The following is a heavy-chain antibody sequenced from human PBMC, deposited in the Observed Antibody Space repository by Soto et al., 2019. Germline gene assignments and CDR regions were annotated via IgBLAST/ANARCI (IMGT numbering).Heavy chain of an antibody. D-gene: IGHD7-27*01. J-gene: IGHJ4*02. V-gene: IGHV1-3*01. CDR3: ARDTGDGTFDF. CDR1: GYTFSSYA. Sequence: QVHLVQSGAEVRKPGASVKVSCKASGYTFSSYAMHWVRQAPGQRLEWMGWINAGYGNTKSSQKFQDRVTISRDTSASTAYMELTSLRSEDTAVYYCARDTGDGTFDFWGQGTLSPSPQ. CDR2: INAGYGNT.